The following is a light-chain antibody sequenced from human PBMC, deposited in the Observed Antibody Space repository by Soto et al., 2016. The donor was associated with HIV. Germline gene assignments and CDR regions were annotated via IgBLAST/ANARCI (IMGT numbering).Light chain of an antibody. CDR1: QGISSY. CDR2: AAS. V-gene: IGKV1-9*01. J-gene: IGKJ1*01. CDR3: QQSYSTWT. Sequence: DIQLTQSPSFLSASVGDRVTITCRASQGISSYLAWYQQKPGKAPKLLIYAASTLQSGVPSRFSGSGSGTDFTLTISSLQVEDFATYYCQQSYSTWTFGQGTKVEIK.